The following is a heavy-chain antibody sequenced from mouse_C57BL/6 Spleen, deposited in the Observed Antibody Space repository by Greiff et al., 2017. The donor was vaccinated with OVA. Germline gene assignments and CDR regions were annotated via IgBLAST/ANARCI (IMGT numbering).Heavy chain of an antibody. CDR3: ARDYGSSSWYYGD. J-gene: IGHJ2*01. D-gene: IGHD1-1*01. Sequence: ESGPGLVKPSQSLSLTCSVTGYSITGGYYWSWIRQFPGNKLEWMGYISYDGSNNYNPSLKNRISITRDTSKNQFFLKLNSVTTEDTATYYCARDYGSSSWYYGDWGQGTTLTVSS. V-gene: IGHV3-6*01. CDR1: GYSITGGYY. CDR2: ISYDGSN.